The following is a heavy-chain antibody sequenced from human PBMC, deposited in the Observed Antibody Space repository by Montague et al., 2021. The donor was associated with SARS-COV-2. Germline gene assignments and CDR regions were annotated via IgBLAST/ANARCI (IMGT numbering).Heavy chain of an antibody. V-gene: IGHV4-31*03. CDR3: AKGSGYP. D-gene: IGHD6-25*01. J-gene: IGHJ2*01. Sequence: TLSLTCTVSGGSVTSTTYYWSWFRQRPGRGLEWVGFIHSSGSTAYSPSLENRLTMSIDTSKNQFSLRLTSATAADTAVYYCAKGSGYPWGRGTRVAVSS. CDR2: IHSSGST. CDR1: GGSVTSTTYY.